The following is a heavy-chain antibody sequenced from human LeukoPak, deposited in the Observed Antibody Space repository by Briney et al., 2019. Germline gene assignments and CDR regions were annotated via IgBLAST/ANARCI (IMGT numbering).Heavy chain of an antibody. D-gene: IGHD3-16*01. J-gene: IGHJ5*02. Sequence: RGESLKISCKGSGYNFTIYWIGWVRQMPGKGLEWMGIIYPGDSDTRYSPSFQGQVTISADKSISTAYLQWISLKASDTAMYYCAIFDFLFGEIDNWFDPWGQGTQVTVSS. V-gene: IGHV5-51*01. CDR1: GYNFTIYW. CDR3: AIFDFLFGEIDNWFDP. CDR2: IYPGDSDT.